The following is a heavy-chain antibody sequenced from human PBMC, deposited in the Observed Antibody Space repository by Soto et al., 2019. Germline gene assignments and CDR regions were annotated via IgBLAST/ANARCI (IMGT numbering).Heavy chain of an antibody. CDR1: GFTFSSYA. CDR2: ISYDGSNK. D-gene: IGHD6-13*01. J-gene: IGHJ4*02. Sequence: GGSLRLSCAASGFTFSSYAMHWVRQAPGKGLEWVAVISYDGSNKYYADSVKGRFTISRDNSKNTLYLQMNSLRAEDTAVYYCARARGVAAAGTKFDYWGQGTLVTVSS. V-gene: IGHV3-30-3*01. CDR3: ARARGVAAAGTKFDY.